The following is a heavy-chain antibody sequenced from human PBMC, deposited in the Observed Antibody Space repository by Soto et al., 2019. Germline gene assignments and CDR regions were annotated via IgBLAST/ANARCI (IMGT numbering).Heavy chain of an antibody. Sequence: PSETLSLTCNVSGDSISSYSWSWIRQPPGKGLEWIGYIYYTGSTKYNPSLKSRVTISVDTSKNQFSLKLSSVTAADTAVYYCARSMSNYYYHMDVCGKGTTVTVSS. D-gene: IGHD2-21*01. CDR2: IYYTGST. J-gene: IGHJ6*03. CDR1: GDSISSYS. CDR3: ARSMSNYYYHMDV. V-gene: IGHV4-59*08.